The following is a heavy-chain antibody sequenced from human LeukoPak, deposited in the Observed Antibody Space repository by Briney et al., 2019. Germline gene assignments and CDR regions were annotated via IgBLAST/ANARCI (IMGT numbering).Heavy chain of an antibody. J-gene: IGHJ4*02. CDR1: GFTFSSYE. CDR3: AKDWDRLLYYFDY. CDR2: TSNRCSII. D-gene: IGHD2-2*01. Sequence: PGGSLRLSCAASGFTFSSYEMNWVRQAPGKGLEWVSYTSNRCSIIRYADSVKGRFTISRDNAKNTLYLQMNSLRADDTAVYYCAKDWDRLLYYFDYWGQGTLVTVSS. V-gene: IGHV3-48*03.